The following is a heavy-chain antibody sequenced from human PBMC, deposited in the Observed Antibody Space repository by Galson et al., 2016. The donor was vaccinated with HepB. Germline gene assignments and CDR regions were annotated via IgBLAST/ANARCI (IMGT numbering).Heavy chain of an antibody. CDR2: SYHSGIA. J-gene: IGHJ6*03. V-gene: IGHV4-61*01. CDR3: ARGLDYYYYYIDV. CDR1: GDSVTSNTYY. D-gene: IGHD3/OR15-3a*01. Sequence: SETLSLTCTVSGDSVTSNTYYWSWVRQSPGKGLEWIGYSYHSGIAKYNPAFKSRVTISQDTPKNQLSLRLSSVTAADTAVYYCARGLDYYYYYIDVWGKGTTVTVSS.